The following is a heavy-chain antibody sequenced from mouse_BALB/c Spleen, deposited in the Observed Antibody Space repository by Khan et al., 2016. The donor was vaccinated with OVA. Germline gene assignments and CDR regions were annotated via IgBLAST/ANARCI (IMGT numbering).Heavy chain of an antibody. Sequence: QVQLKQSGPEVVRPGVSVKISRKGSGYKFNDYAMHWVKQSHAKSLEWIGVISSDNGNTNYNQKFKGKATMTVDKSSNTAYMELARLTSEDSAIYYCARLTPYWGQGTLVTVSA. J-gene: IGHJ3*01. V-gene: IGHV1S137*01. CDR2: ISSDNGNT. CDR3: ARLTPY. CDR1: GYKFNDYA. D-gene: IGHD4-1*01.